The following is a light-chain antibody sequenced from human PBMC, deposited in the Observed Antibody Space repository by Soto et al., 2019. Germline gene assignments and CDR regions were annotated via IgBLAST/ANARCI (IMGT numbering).Light chain of an antibody. Sequence: IQLTQSPSSLSASVGDRVTITCRASQGISTYLAWYQQKPGKAPKLLIYGASYLQSGVPSRFSGSGSGTDFTLTIRGLQPEDVATYYCQQSYTTPITFGGGTKVDIK. CDR2: GAS. CDR3: QQSYTTPIT. J-gene: IGKJ4*01. CDR1: QGISTY. V-gene: IGKV1-39*01.